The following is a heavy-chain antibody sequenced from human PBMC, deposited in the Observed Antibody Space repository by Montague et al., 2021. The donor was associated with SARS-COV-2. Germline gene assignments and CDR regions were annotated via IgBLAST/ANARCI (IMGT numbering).Heavy chain of an antibody. CDR3: ATNKYCTLHDWLHGSRYFDH. CDR1: GFDFFNFD. V-gene: IGHV3-48*03. D-gene: IGHD2-8*01. J-gene: IGHJ4*02. Sequence: SLRLSCAASGFDFFNFDMAWVRQAPGRGLEWISHISSSGATILYADSLKGRFTISRDNIQKSLYLQMNSLRAEDTAVYYCATNKYCTLHDWLHGSRYFDHWGQGTLVTVSS. CDR2: ISSSGATI.